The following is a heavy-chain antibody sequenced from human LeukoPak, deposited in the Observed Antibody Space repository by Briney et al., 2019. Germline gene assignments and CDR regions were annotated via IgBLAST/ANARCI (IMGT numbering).Heavy chain of an antibody. V-gene: IGHV4-59*13. J-gene: IGHJ4*02. Sequence: SETLSLTCAVYGGSFSSYYWSWIRQPPGKGLEWIGNIYSSGTTNYNPSLKSRVTISVDTSKNQFSLKLSSVTAADTAVYYCARGKIWSPVYLSHWGQGTLVTVSS. D-gene: IGHD3-10*01. CDR2: IYSSGTT. CDR3: ARGKIWSPVYLSH. CDR1: GGSFSSYY.